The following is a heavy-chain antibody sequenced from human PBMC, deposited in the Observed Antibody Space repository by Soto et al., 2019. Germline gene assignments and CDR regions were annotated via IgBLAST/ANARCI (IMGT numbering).Heavy chain of an antibody. CDR3: AREDSSSARGHWVY. V-gene: IGHV1-46*01. CDR1: GYTFTGCD. D-gene: IGHD6-6*01. J-gene: IGHJ4*02. Sequence: SEKVSCKASGYTFTGCDMHFVRQAPGQGLEWIGIINPSVGSTMYSEKFHDRVTMTRDTSTSTVYMDLSSLRSKDTYVYYCAREDSSSARGHWVYWGQGTLVSVSS. CDR2: INPSVGST.